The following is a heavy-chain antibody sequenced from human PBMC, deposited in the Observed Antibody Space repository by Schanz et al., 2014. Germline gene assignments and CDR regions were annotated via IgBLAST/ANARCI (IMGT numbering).Heavy chain of an antibody. CDR3: ARENLNWEAFDI. J-gene: IGHJ3*02. Sequence: VQLVESGGGLVQPGGSLRLSCSAFGFTFSSYGMHWVRQAPGKGLEWVAVVCYDGSKKYYADSVKGRFTTSRDNAKNSLYLEMTSLRGEDTAVYYCARENLNWEAFDIWGQGTVVTVSS. V-gene: IGHV3-33*08. CDR2: VCYDGSKK. D-gene: IGHD7-27*01. CDR1: GFTFSSYG.